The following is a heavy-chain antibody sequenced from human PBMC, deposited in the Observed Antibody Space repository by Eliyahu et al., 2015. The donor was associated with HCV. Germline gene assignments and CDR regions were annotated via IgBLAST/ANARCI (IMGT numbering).Heavy chain of an antibody. J-gene: IGHJ4*02. Sequence: QVQLQESGPGLVKPSETLSLTCTVSGGSISTDYWSWIRQPPGKGLEWIGYIYYSGSINYNPSLTSRVTISVDTSKNQFSLKLSSVTAADTAVYYCARDPRGWYYFDYWGQGTLVTVSS. D-gene: IGHD6-19*01. CDR2: IYYSGSI. CDR3: ARDPRGWYYFDY. CDR1: GGSISTDY. V-gene: IGHV4-59*01.